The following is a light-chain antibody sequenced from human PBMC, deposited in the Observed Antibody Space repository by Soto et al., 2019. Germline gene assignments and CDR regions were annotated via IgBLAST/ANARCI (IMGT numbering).Light chain of an antibody. J-gene: IGKJ1*01. Sequence: EIVLTQSPGTLSLSPGERATLSCRASQSVSSSYLAWYQQKPGQAPRLLIYGASSRVTGIPDRFSGSGSGTDFTLPISRLEPEDFAVYYCQQYGSSPETFGQGTKVEIK. CDR2: GAS. CDR1: QSVSSSY. CDR3: QQYGSSPET. V-gene: IGKV3-20*01.